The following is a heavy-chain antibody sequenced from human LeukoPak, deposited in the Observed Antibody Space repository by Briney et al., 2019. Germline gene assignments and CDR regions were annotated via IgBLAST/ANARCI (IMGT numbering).Heavy chain of an antibody. V-gene: IGHV3-11*06. CDR2: ISSSSSYT. CDR3: ARVRRLYDILTGYMVRGVMSDY. Sequence: PGGSLRLSCAASGFTFSDYYMSWIRQAPGKGLEWVSYISSSSSYTNYADSVKGRFTISRDNAKNSLYLQMNSLRAADTAVYYCARVRRLYDILTGYMVRGVMSDYWGQGTLVTVSS. J-gene: IGHJ4*02. D-gene: IGHD3-9*01. CDR1: GFTFSDYY.